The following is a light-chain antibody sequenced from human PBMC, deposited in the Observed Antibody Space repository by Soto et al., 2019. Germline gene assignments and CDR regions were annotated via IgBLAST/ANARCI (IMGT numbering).Light chain of an antibody. CDR1: QDITNH. CDR2: DAA. Sequence: DLTMTQSPSSLSASVGDRVTITCQASQDITNHLNWYQHKPGTAPTLLIYDAANLETGVASRFSGSGSGTDFIFTISSLQPEDIATYFCQHYHDLPLTFGGGTKVEI. J-gene: IGKJ4*01. CDR3: QHYHDLPLT. V-gene: IGKV1-33*01.